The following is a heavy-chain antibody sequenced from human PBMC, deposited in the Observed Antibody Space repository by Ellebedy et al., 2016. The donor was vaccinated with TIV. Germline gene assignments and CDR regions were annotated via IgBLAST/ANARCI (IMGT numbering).Heavy chain of an antibody. CDR3: ARDGVEDYFDY. Sequence: MPSETLSLTCSVSGVSISDYYWSWIRQPPGQGLEWIGYVYHTGSTNYNPSLRSRVPLAVDTPKNEFSLKLSSVTTADTAIYYCARDGVEDYFDYWGQGLLVTVSS. J-gene: IGHJ4*02. CDR2: VYHTGST. D-gene: IGHD3-10*01. CDR1: GVSISDYY. V-gene: IGHV4-59*01.